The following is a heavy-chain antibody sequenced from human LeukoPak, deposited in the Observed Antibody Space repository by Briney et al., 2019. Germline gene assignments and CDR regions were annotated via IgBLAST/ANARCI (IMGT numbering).Heavy chain of an antibody. J-gene: IGHJ4*02. Sequence: GGSLRLSCAASAFTFSSYAMSWVRRAPGKGLEWVSAISGSGGSTYYADSVKGRFTISRDNSKNTLFLQMSSLRAEDTAVYYCAKETPEGVTFDYWGQGTLVTVSS. CDR1: AFTFSSYA. V-gene: IGHV3-23*01. CDR3: AKETPEGVTFDY. D-gene: IGHD5-18*01. CDR2: ISGSGGST.